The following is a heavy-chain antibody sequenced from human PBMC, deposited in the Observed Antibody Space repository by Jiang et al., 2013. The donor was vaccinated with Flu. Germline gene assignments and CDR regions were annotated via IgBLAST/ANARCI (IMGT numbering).Heavy chain of an antibody. V-gene: IGHV5-51*01. CDR1: GYSFTSYW. J-gene: IGHJ3*02. Sequence: GAEVKKPGESLKISCKGSGYSFTSYWIGWVRQMPGKGLEWMGIIYPGDSDTRYSPSFQGQVTISADKSISTAYLQWSSLKASDTAMYYCARPPAAPTPSVAFDIWGQGTMVTVSS. CDR3: ARPPAAPTPSVAFDI. D-gene: IGHD2-2*01. CDR2: IYPGDSDT.